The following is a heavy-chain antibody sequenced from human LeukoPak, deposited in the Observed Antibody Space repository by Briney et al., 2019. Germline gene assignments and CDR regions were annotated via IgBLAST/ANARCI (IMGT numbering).Heavy chain of an antibody. CDR1: GGSISSGGYY. J-gene: IGHJ4*02. CDR3: ARMYSGYDFTDY. Sequence: SETLSLTCTVSGGSISSGGYYWSWIRQPPGKGLEWIGEINHSGSTNYNPSLKSRVTISVDTSKNQFSLKLSSVTAADTAVYYCARMYSGYDFTDYWGQGTLVTVSS. D-gene: IGHD5-12*01. CDR2: INHSGST. V-gene: IGHV4-39*07.